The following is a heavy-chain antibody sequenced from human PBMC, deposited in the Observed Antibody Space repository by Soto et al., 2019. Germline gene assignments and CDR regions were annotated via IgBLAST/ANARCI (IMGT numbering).Heavy chain of an antibody. Sequence: ASVKVSCKASGYTFTSYGMNWVCQAPGRGLEWMGWINPGNGNTKYSQKFQGRVIIERDTSASTAYMELSSLRSEDTAVYYCARGRVYYYDSSGRPDYGMDVWGQGTTVTVSS. CDR3: ARGRVYYYDSSGRPDYGMDV. D-gene: IGHD3-22*01. CDR2: INPGNGNT. V-gene: IGHV1-3*01. CDR1: GYTFTSYG. J-gene: IGHJ6*02.